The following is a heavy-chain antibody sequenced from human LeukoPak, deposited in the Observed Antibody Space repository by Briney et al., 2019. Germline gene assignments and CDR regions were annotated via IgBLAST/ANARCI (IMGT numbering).Heavy chain of an antibody. J-gene: IGHJ5*02. CDR1: GFTFSSYS. CDR3: AAAIFGVVRPGDNWFDP. V-gene: IGHV3-21*01. CDR2: ISSSSSYI. D-gene: IGHD3-3*02. Sequence: GGSLRLSCAASGFTFSSYSMNWVRQAPGKGLEWVSSISSSSSYIYYADSVKGRFTISRDNAKNSLYLQMNSLRAEDTAVYYCAAAIFGVVRPGDNWFDPWGQGTLVTVSS.